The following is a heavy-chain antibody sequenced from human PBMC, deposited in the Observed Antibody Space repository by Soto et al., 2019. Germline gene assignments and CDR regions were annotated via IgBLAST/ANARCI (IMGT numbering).Heavy chain of an antibody. CDR1: GGSISSGDYY. CDR2: IYYSGST. CDR3: ARAHMVVAATPFDY. D-gene: IGHD2-15*01. J-gene: IGHJ4*02. V-gene: IGHV4-30-4*01. Sequence: SETLSLTCTVSGGSISSGDYYWSWIRQPPGKGLEWIGYIYYSGSTYYNPSLKSRVTISVDTSKNQFSLKLSSATAADTAVYYCARAHMVVAATPFDYWGQGTLVTVSS.